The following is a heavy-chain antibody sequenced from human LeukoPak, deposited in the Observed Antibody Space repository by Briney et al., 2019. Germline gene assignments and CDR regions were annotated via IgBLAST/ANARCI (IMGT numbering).Heavy chain of an antibody. CDR2: ICYSGST. V-gene: IGHV4-39*01. D-gene: IGHD3-10*01. J-gene: IGHJ4*02. CDR1: GGSISSSSYC. CDR3: ARAEGSGSYYA. Sequence: SETLSLTCTVSGGSISSSSYCWGWIRQPPGKGLEWIGSICYSGSTFYNPSLKSRVTLSVDTSKNQFSLHLNSVTPEDTAVYYCARAEGSGSYYAWGQGTLVTVSS.